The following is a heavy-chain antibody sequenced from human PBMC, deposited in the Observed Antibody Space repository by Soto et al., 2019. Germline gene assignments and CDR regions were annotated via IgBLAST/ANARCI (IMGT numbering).Heavy chain of an antibody. D-gene: IGHD2-2*01. CDR3: ARYLRYCSMTSCYPHRAVLKVFFFDY. CDR1: GFTFSSYA. CDR2: ISGSGGST. Sequence: GGSLRLSCAASGFTFSSYAMSWVRQAPGKGLELVSAISGSGGSTYYADSVKGRFTISRDNSKNTLYLQMNSLRAEETAVYYCARYLRYCSMTSCYPHRAVLKVFFFDYWGQGTTVNVSS. V-gene: IGHV3-23*01. J-gene: IGHJ4*03.